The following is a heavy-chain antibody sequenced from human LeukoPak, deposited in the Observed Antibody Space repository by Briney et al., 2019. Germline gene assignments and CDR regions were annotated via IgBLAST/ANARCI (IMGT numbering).Heavy chain of an antibody. J-gene: IGHJ4*02. CDR1: GYTFTSYG. CDR2: ISAYNGNT. D-gene: IGHD2-2*01. V-gene: IGHV1-18*01. Sequence: GASVKVSCKASGYTFTSYGISWVRQAPGQGLEWMGWISAYNGNTNYAQKLQGRVTMTTDTSTSTAYMELRSLRSDDTAVYCCARAAVVPAAPYYFDYWGQGTLVTVSS. CDR3: ARAAVVPAAPYYFDY.